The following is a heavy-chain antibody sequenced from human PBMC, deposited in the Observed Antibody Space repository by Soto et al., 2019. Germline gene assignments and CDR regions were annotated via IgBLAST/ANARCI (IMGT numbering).Heavy chain of an antibody. CDR2: IGGAGSNI. V-gene: IGHV3-23*01. D-gene: IGHD2-8*01. Sequence: EVQLLESGGGVVQPGVSLRLSCAASGFTFSEYAMTWVRQAPGKGLEWVSVIGGAGSNIYYADSVEGRFTVSRDDSKNTLYLRMDSPRVEDTAVYYCGKDFVSRNGVYDPFDILGPGTMVTVSS. J-gene: IGHJ3*02. CDR1: GFTFSEYA. CDR3: GKDFVSRNGVYDPFDI.